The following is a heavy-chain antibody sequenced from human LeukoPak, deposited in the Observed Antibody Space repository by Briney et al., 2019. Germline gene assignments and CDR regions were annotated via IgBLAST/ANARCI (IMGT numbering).Heavy chain of an antibody. D-gene: IGHD5-18*01. V-gene: IGHV3-21*01. CDR1: GFTFSSYS. J-gene: IGHJ4*02. CDR2: ISSSSSYI. Sequence: GGSLRLSCAASGFTFSSYSMNWVRQAPGKGLEWVSSISSSSSYIYYADSVKGRFTISRDNTKNSLYLQMNSLRAEDTAMYYCTTVCGYSYGYRMVSYFDYWGQGTLVTVSS. CDR3: TTVCGYSYGYRMVSYFDY.